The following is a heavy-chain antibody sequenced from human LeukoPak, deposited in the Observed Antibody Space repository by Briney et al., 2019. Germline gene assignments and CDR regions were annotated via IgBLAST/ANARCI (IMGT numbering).Heavy chain of an antibody. CDR2: SDYSGST. J-gene: IGHJ5*02. D-gene: IGHD2-21*02. CDR3: ARHIVVVTAEIDP. CDR1: GGSISSSSYY. Sequence: KPSETLSLTCTVSGGSISSSSYYWGWIGQPPGKGLVWIGSSDYSGSTYYNPSLKSRVTISVDTSKNQFSRKLSSVTAADTAVYYCARHIVVVTAEIDPWGQGTLVTVSS. V-gene: IGHV4-39*01.